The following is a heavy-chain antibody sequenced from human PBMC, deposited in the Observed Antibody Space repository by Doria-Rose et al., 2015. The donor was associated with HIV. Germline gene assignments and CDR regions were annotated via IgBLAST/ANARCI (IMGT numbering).Heavy chain of an antibody. J-gene: IGHJ4*02. D-gene: IGHD6-13*01. CDR2: LNVGNGDT. V-gene: IGHV1-3*01. Sequence: QVQLVQSGAEVKKPGASVTVSCKTSGYTFSAYAIHWVRQAPGQRLEWMGWLNVGNGDTRYSRKFQDRVTVTSDTSANTGYMALSSLRSEDTAVYYCARIHSLNSSSLGHWGQGTLVTVSS. CDR3: ARIHSLNSSSLGH. CDR1: GYTFSAYA.